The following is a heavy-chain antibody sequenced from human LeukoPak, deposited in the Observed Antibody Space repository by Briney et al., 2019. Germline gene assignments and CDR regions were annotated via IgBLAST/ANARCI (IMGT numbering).Heavy chain of an antibody. V-gene: IGHV1-18*01. Sequence: ASVLVSRKTSGYIFGHNGIGWVRQAPGQGLEWMGWISAYNGNTNYAQKLQGRVTMTTDTSTSTAYMELRSLRSDDTAVYYCARDTRPKQFNRHFDYWGQGTLVTVSS. D-gene: IGHD1-14*01. CDR3: ARDTRPKQFNRHFDY. CDR2: ISAYNGNT. J-gene: IGHJ4*02. CDR1: GYIFGHNG.